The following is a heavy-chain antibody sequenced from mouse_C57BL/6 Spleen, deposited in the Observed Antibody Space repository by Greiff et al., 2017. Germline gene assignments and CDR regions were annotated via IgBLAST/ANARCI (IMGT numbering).Heavy chain of an antibody. CDR3: AGHSSGYVGYYAMDY. Sequence: VQLKQSGPELVQPGASVKISCKASGYSFTDYNMNWVKQSNGKSLEWIGVINPNYGTTSYNQKFKGKATLTVDQSSSTAYMQLNRLTSEDSTGYYCAGHSSGYVGYYAMDYWGQGTSVTVSS. CDR2: INPNYGTT. CDR1: GYSFTDYN. V-gene: IGHV1-39*01. J-gene: IGHJ4*01. D-gene: IGHD3-2*02.